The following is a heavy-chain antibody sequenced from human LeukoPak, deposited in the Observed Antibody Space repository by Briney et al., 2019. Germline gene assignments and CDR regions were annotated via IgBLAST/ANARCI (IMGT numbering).Heavy chain of an antibody. J-gene: IGHJ4*02. CDR3: ARDCEYCSGGTCYPGY. CDR2: INPSGGTI. D-gene: IGHD2-15*01. Sequence: ASVKVSCKASGYTFTSYGISWVRQAPGQGLEWMGIINPSGGTIRYAQKFQGRVTMTRDTSTSTVYMELSSLGSDDTAVYYCARDCEYCSGGTCYPGYWGQGTLVTVSS. V-gene: IGHV1-46*01. CDR1: GYTFTSYG.